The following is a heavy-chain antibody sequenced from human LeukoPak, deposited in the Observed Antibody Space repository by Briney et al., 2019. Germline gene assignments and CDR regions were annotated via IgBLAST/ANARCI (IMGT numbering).Heavy chain of an antibody. V-gene: IGHV1-3*01. Sequence: ASVKVSCKASGYTFTSYAMHWVRQAPGQRLEWMGWINAGNGNTKYSQKFQGRVTITRDTSASTAYMELSSLRSEDTAVYYCARSKEWFTDAFDIWGQGTMVTVSS. J-gene: IGHJ3*02. CDR1: GYTFTSYA. CDR3: ARSKEWFTDAFDI. D-gene: IGHD3-3*01. CDR2: INAGNGNT.